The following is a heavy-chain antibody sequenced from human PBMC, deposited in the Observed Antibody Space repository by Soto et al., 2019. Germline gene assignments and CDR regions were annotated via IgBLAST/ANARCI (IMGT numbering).Heavy chain of an antibody. CDR3: AKEYSAHHLSDY. J-gene: IGHJ4*02. CDR1: GFTFRTYA. Sequence: QVQLVESGGGVVQPGTSLRLSCAASGFTFRTYAMHWVRQAPGKGLEWVAVIASDSGYKNCTGYVKGRFTISRDNSKNTLYLEMSSLRAEDTAVYYCAKEYSAHHLSDYWGLGTLVTGSP. D-gene: IGHD5-18*01. V-gene: IGHV3-30*18. CDR2: IASDSGYK.